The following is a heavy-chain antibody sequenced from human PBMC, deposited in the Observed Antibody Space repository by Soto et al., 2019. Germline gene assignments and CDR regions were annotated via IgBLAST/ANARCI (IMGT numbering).Heavy chain of an antibody. D-gene: IGHD2-15*01. CDR1: GGSISNSSYY. V-gene: IGHV4-39*01. Sequence: SETLSLACTDSGGSISNSSYYWRWKHQPPGKGLEWIGSIFYSGSTYYNPSLKSRVTISVDTSKNQFSLKLSSVTAADTAVYYCARHLTYCSAGSCYSDFHYYGMDVWGQGTTVT. J-gene: IGHJ6*02. CDR2: IFYSGST. CDR3: ARHLTYCSAGSCYSDFHYYGMDV.